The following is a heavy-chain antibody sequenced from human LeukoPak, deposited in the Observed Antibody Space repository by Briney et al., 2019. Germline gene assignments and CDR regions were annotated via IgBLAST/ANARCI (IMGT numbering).Heavy chain of an antibody. V-gene: IGHV1-69*13. CDR2: IIPIFGTA. J-gene: IGHJ4*02. CDR1: GGTFSSYA. CDR3: ARDRVFWSGYYFDY. Sequence: SVKVSCKASGGTFSSYAISWVRQAPGQGLEWMGGIIPIFGTANYAQKFQGRVTITADESTSTAYMGLSSLRSEDTAVYYCARDRVFWSGYYFDYWGQGTLVTVSS. D-gene: IGHD3-3*01.